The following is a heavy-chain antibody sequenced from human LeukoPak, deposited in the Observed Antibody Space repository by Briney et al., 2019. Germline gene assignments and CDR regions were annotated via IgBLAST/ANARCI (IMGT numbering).Heavy chain of an antibody. J-gene: IGHJ4*02. D-gene: IGHD6-19*01. Sequence: PGGTLRLSCAASGFTFSSYGMSWVRQAPGKGLEWVSAISGSGGSTYYADSVKGRFTISRDNSKNTLYLQMNSLRAEDTAVYYCAKVEIAVAGGYFDYWGQGTLVTVSS. CDR2: ISGSGGST. V-gene: IGHV3-23*01. CDR3: AKVEIAVAGGYFDY. CDR1: GFTFSSYG.